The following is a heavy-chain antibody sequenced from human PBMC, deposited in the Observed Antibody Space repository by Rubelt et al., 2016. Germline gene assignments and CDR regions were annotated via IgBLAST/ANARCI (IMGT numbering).Heavy chain of an antibody. CDR1: GGSFSGYY. J-gene: IGHJ5*02. V-gene: IGHV4-34*01. CDR3: ARGLARAAAAPRRLWFDP. Sequence: QVQLQQWGAGLLKPSETLSLTCAVYGGSFSGYYWSWIRQPPGKGLEWIGEINHSGSTNYNPSLKSRVTISVDTSKNRCSLKRSSVTAADTAVYYWARGLARAAAAPRRLWFDPWGQGTLVTVSS. CDR2: INHSGST. D-gene: IGHD6-13*01.